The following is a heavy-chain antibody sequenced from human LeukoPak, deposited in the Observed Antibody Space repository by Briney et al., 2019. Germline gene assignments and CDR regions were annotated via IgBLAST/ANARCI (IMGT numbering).Heavy chain of an antibody. J-gene: IGHJ4*02. CDR2: IVPIFGTA. CDR3: ARAARGSGSYYSNFDY. CDR1: GGTFSSYA. Sequence: SVKVSCKASGGTFSSYAISWVRQAPGQGLEWMGGIVPIFGTANYAQKFQGRVTITADESTSTAYMELSSLRSEDTAVYYCARAARGSGSYYSNFDYWGQGTLVTVSS. V-gene: IGHV1-69*13. D-gene: IGHD3-10*01.